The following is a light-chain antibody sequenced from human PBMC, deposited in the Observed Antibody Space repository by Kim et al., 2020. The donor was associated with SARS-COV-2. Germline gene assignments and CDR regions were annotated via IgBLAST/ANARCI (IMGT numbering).Light chain of an antibody. CDR1: SLRSYY. Sequence: SSELTQDPAVSVALGQTVSITCQGDSLRSYYASWYQQKPGQAPVLVIYGKNNRPSGIPDRFSGSSSGNTASLTITGAQAEDEADYYCNSRDSSGNHAVFGGGTQLTVL. CDR3: NSRDSSGNHAV. V-gene: IGLV3-19*01. CDR2: GKN. J-gene: IGLJ7*01.